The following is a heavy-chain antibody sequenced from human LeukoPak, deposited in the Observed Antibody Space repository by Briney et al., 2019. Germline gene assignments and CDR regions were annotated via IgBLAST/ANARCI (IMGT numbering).Heavy chain of an antibody. CDR3: AKRDSSGYTPFDY. D-gene: IGHD3-22*01. J-gene: IGHJ4*02. CDR2: ISGSGGTT. V-gene: IGHV3-23*01. CDR1: GFTFSSYA. Sequence: GGSLRLSCAASGFTFSSYAMSWVRQAPGKGLEWVSAISGSGGTTYYADSVKGRFTISRDNSKNTLYLQMNSLRAEDTAVYYCAKRDSSGYTPFDYWGQGTLVTVSS.